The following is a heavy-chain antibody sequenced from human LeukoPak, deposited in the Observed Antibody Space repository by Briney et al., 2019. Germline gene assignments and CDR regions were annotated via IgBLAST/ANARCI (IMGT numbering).Heavy chain of an antibody. CDR3: ARDGGPRGPLHLDY. CDR1: GFTFSSYS. Sequence: GGSLRLSCAASGFTFSSYSMNWVRQAPGKGLEWVSSISSSSSYIYYADSVKGRFTISRDNAKNSLYLQMNSLRAEDTAVYYCARDGGPRGPLHLDYWGQGTLVTVSS. CDR2: ISSSSSYI. D-gene: IGHD2-15*01. J-gene: IGHJ4*02. V-gene: IGHV3-21*01.